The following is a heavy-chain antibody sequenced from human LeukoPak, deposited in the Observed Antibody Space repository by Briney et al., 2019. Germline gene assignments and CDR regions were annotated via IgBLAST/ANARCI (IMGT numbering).Heavy chain of an antibody. CDR3: ATSYGDYDFRDKY. J-gene: IGHJ4*02. CDR2: ISNSGTI. D-gene: IGHD4-17*01. Sequence: GGSLRLSCAASGFTLSEYYMSWIRQAPGKGLQWVSHISNSGTIYYADSVKGRFTISRDNAKNSLYLQMNSLRAEDTAVYYCATSYGDYDFRDKYWGQGTLVTVSS. CDR1: GFTLSEYY. V-gene: IGHV3-11*04.